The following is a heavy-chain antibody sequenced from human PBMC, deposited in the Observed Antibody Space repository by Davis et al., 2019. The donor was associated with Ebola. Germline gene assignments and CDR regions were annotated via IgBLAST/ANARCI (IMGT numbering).Heavy chain of an antibody. V-gene: IGHV1-18*01. CDR3: VMDCSDANCGVTYYFDF. J-gene: IGHJ4*02. CDR2: VSAYNDNT. CDR1: GYTLPSYG. D-gene: IGHD2-15*01. Sequence: ASVKVSCKASGYTLPSYGISWVRQAPGQGLEWVGWVSAYNDNTRYARRLQGRVTMTIDTSTSTAYMELRSPTSDDTAMYYCVMDCSDANCGVTYYFDFWGQGTPVTVSS.